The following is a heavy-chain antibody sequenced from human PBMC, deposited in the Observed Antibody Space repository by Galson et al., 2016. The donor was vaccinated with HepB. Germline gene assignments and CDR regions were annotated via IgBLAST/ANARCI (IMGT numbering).Heavy chain of an antibody. V-gene: IGHV1-69*01. CDR2: A. CDR3: ARGGTHYDFWSGYLYFDY. Sequence: AKYAQKFQGRVTITADESTSTAYLELSGLRFEDTAVYYCARGGTHYDFWSGYLYFDYWGQGTLVTVSS. D-gene: IGHD3-3*01. J-gene: IGHJ4*02.